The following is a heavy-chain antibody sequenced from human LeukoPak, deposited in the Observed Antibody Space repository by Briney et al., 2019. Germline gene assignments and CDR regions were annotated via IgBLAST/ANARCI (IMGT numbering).Heavy chain of an antibody. CDR1: GGSLTYYY. CDR3: ARAPEARTIFGVVISAFDY. J-gene: IGHJ4*02. CDR2: IYYSGST. Sequence: SETLSLTCTVSGGSLTYYYWTWIRQPPGRRPEWIGFIYYSGSTNYNPSLESRVAFSVDTSKNQVSLKLSSVTAADTAVYYCARAPEARTIFGVVISAFDYWGQGTLVTVSS. D-gene: IGHD3-3*01. V-gene: IGHV4-59*01.